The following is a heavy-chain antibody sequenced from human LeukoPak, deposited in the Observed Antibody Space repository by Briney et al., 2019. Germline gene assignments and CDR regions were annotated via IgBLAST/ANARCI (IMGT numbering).Heavy chain of an antibody. D-gene: IGHD3-10*01. CDR2: INYSGAT. Sequence: SETLSLTCTVSGGSINSYYWSWIRQPPGKGLEWIGYINYSGATNYNPSLKSRVTISRDTSKNQLSLNLSSVTAADTAVYYCARLRGTYYYGSGSRDYYYYMDVWGKGTTVTISS. CDR3: ARLRGTYYYGSGSRDYYYYMDV. V-gene: IGHV4-59*01. CDR1: GGSINSYY. J-gene: IGHJ6*03.